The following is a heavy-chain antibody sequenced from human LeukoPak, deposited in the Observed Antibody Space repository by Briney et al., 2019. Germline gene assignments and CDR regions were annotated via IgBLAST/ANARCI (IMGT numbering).Heavy chain of an antibody. J-gene: IGHJ6*03. V-gene: IGHV4-59*01. CDR3: ARVVSSSWDYYYYMDV. CDR1: GDSISSYH. Sequence: SETLSLTCSVSGDSISSYHWSRIRQPPGKGLEYIGYIYYSGSTNYNPSLKSRVTISVDTSKNQVALKLYSVTAADTAVYYCARVVSSSWDYYYYMDVWGKGTTVTISS. D-gene: IGHD6-13*01. CDR2: IYYSGST.